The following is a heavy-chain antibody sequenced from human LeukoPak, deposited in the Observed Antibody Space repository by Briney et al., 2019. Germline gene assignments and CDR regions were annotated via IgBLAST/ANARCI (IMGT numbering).Heavy chain of an antibody. CDR1: GYSFTTYW. V-gene: IGHV5-51*01. CDR3: ARDTGTSFDY. J-gene: IGHJ4*02. D-gene: IGHD1-14*01. CDR2: IYPGDSDT. Sequence: PGESLKISCQGSGYSFTTYWIGWVRLVPGKGLEWMGIIYPGDSDTRYSPSFQGQVTISADKSISTAYLQWSSLKASDTAMYYCARDTGTSFDYWGQGTLVTVSS.